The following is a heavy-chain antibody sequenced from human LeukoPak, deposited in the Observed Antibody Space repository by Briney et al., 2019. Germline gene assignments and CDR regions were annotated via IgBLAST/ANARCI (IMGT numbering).Heavy chain of an antibody. CDR1: GFTFSSYW. CDR2: IKQDGSEK. V-gene: IGHV3-7*01. D-gene: IGHD3-16*01. CDR3: ARDGGPTHYYGMDV. J-gene: IGHJ6*02. Sequence: GGSLRLSCAASGFTFSSYWMNWVRQAPGKGLEWVANIKQDGSEKYYVDSVKGRFTISRDNAKNSLYLQMNSLRAEDTAVYYCARDGGPTHYYGMDVWGQGTTVTVSS.